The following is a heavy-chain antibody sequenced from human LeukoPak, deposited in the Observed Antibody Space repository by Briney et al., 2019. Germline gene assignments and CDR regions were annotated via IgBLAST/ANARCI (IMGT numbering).Heavy chain of an antibody. Sequence: SETLSLTCTVSGASVSSYDWNWIRQPPGKGLEWLGLINNSGTTEYNPSLKSRVTMSIDTPKNQFSLKLNSVIAADTAVYYCARGRATLLWGQGTLVTVSS. CDR3: ARGRATLL. CDR1: GASVSSYD. D-gene: IGHD1-26*01. CDR2: INNSGTT. J-gene: IGHJ4*02. V-gene: IGHV4-4*07.